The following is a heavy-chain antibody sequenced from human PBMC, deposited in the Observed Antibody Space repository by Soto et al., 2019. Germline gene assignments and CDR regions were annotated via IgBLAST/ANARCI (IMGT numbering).Heavy chain of an antibody. CDR1: GYSISSSNW. CDR3: ARREIQGPIDY. Sequence: QVQLQESGPGLVKPSDTLSLTCAVSGYSISSSNWWGWIRQPPGKGLEWIGYIYYSGTTYYNPSLKSRVTTSVDTAKNQFSLKLTSVTAVDTAVYYCARREIQGPIDYWGQGTLVTVSS. CDR2: IYYSGTT. J-gene: IGHJ4*02. V-gene: IGHV4-28*01. D-gene: IGHD1-26*01.